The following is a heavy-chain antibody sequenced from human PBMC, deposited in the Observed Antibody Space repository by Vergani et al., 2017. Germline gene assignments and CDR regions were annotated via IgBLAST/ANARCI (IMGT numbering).Heavy chain of an antibody. CDR2: IYYSGST. V-gene: IGHV4-39*01. Sequence: QLQLQESGPGLVKPSETLSLTCTVSGGSISSSSYYWGWIRQPPGKGLEWIGSIYYSGSTYYNPSLKSRVTISVDTSKNQFSRKLSSVTAADTAVYYCARLEIVAEMATPISAFDIWGQGTMVTVSS. CDR3: ARLEIVAEMATPISAFDI. CDR1: GGSISSSSYY. J-gene: IGHJ3*02. D-gene: IGHD5-24*01.